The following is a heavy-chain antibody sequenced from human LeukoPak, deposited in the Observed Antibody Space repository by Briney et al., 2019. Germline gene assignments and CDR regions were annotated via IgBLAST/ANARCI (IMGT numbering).Heavy chain of an antibody. CDR3: ARLGVIGRTFDY. V-gene: IGHV4-38-2*02. CDR1: GFSISSDYY. J-gene: IGHJ4*02. Sequence: SETLSLTCNVLGFSISSDYYWGWIRPPPGEGLEWTATIYHDGSTYYNPSLKGRVIISLDTSKNQFSLTLTYVTAADTAVYYCARLGVIGRTFDYWGQGTLVTVSS. CDR2: IYHDGST. D-gene: IGHD1-14*01.